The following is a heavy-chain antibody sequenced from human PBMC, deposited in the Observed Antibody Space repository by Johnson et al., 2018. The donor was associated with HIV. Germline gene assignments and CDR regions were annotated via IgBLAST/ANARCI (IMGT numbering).Heavy chain of an antibody. CDR2: ISYDGSNK. CDR1: GFTFNGYA. D-gene: IGHD6-19*01. Sequence: QVQLVESGGGVVQPGRSLRLSCAASGFTFNGYAMHWVRQAPGKGLEWVAIISYDGSNKYYADSVKGRFTISRDSSKNKLYLQMNSLRTEDTAAYYCARAGSTSGWFDAFDIWGQGTMVTVSS. J-gene: IGHJ3*02. CDR3: ARAGSTSGWFDAFDI. V-gene: IGHV3-30-3*01.